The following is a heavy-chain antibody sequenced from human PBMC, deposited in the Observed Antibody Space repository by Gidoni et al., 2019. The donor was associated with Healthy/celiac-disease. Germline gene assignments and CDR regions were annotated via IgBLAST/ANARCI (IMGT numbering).Heavy chain of an antibody. D-gene: IGHD6-19*01. V-gene: IGHV3-21*01. CDR2: ISSSSSYI. CDR1: GFTFSSYR. Sequence: EVQLVESGGGLVKPGGSLRLSCAASGFTFSSYRMNWVRQAPGKGLEWVSSISSSSSYIYYADSVKGRFTISRDNAKNSLYLQMNSLRAEDTAVYYCARDGSSGWTTPNNWFDPWGQGTLVTVSS. CDR3: ARDGSSGWTTPNNWFDP. J-gene: IGHJ5*02.